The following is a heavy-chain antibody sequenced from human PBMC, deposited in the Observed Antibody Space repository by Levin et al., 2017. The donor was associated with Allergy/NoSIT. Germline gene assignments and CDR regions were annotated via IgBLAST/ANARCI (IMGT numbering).Heavy chain of an antibody. J-gene: IGHJ4*02. CDR1: GFIFSTYS. CDR3: ATYMGTWPLAY. D-gene: IGHD7-27*01. Sequence: GESLKISCAASGFIFSTYSMNWVRQAPGEGLEWLSSISSSSSFIYQADSVKGRFTISRDNAKNSLYLHLNGLRADDTAVYYCATYMGTWPLAYWGQGTLVTVSS. V-gene: IGHV3-21*01. CDR2: ISSSSSFI.